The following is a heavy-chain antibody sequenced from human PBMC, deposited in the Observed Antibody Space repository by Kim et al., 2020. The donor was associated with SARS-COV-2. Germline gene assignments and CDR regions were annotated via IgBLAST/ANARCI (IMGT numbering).Heavy chain of an antibody. Sequence: GGSLRLSCVGSGFKFDDYAMHWVRQAPGKGLEWVSGISWNSDTIGYAHSVKGRFTISRDSAKRSVYLQMNSLSGEDTALYYCATASPAGRYYNSFVYLGPGTLLTVSS. CDR3: ATASPAGRYYNSFVY. CDR1: GFKFDDYA. D-gene: IGHD3-10*01. CDR2: ISWNSDTI. J-gene: IGHJ4*02. V-gene: IGHV3-9*01.